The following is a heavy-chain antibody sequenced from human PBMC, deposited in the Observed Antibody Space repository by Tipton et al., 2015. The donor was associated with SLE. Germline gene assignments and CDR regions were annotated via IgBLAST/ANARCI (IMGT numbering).Heavy chain of an antibody. CDR3: ARVTYNSSSFYFDY. CDR1: GGSVSSDSHY. D-gene: IGHD6-6*01. V-gene: IGHV4-61*01. CDR2: IYHRGGT. J-gene: IGHJ4*02. Sequence: LRLSCTVFGGSVSSDSHYWSWIRQPPGKGLEYIGYIYHRGGTNSNPSLKSRVTISVDTSKNQFSLKLSSVTAADTAVYYCARVTYNSSSFYFDYWGQGTLVTVSS.